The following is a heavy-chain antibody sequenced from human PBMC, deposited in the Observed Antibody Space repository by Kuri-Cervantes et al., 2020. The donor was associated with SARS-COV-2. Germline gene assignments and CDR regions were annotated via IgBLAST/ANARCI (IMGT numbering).Heavy chain of an antibody. CDR2: IYPTGPDT. Sequence: GGSLRLSCKGSGFRFTTYWIRWVRQMPGKGLEWMAIIYPTGPDTRYGPSFQGQVTISADKSISTAYLQWSSLKASDSAMYYCARTRGSSYTDAFDLWGQGTMVTVSS. CDR1: GFRFTTYW. D-gene: IGHD4-11*01. V-gene: IGHV5-51*01. J-gene: IGHJ3*01. CDR3: ARTRGSSYTDAFDL.